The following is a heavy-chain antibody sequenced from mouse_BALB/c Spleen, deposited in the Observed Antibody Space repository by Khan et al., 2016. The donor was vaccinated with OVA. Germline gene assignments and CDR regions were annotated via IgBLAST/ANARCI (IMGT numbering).Heavy chain of an antibody. Sequence: VQLQESGPGLVQPSQSLSITCTVSGFSLTNYGVRWVRQSPGKGLEWLGMIWSGGSTDYNATFISRLSISKDNSKSQVFFKMNSLQVNDTAIYYCARNRNGYFDYWGQGTTLTVSS. J-gene: IGHJ2*01. CDR1: GFSLTNYG. CDR3: ARNRNGYFDY. CDR2: IWSGGST. D-gene: IGHD1-1*02. V-gene: IGHV2-2*02.